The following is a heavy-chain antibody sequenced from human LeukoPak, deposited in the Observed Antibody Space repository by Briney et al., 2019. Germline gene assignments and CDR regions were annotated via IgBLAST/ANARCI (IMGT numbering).Heavy chain of an antibody. D-gene: IGHD3-22*01. Sequence: GASVKVSCKASGYTLTSYGISWVRQAPGQGLEWMGRIIPILGIANYAQKFQGRVTITEDKSTSTAYLELSSLRSEDTAVYYCARVGDPMIGKDARIDIWGQGTMVTVSS. CDR2: IIPILGIA. J-gene: IGHJ3*02. CDR1: GYTLTSYG. CDR3: ARVGDPMIGKDARIDI. V-gene: IGHV1-69*04.